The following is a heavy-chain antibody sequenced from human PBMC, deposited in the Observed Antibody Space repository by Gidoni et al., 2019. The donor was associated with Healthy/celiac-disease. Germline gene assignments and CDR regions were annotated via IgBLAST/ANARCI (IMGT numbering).Heavy chain of an antibody. CDR2: IVHGGST. CDR3: ARGRGYDYIWGTTYFFDY. Sequence: QVQLQQWGAGLLKPSETLSLTCAVYGGSLIGSTSYWNWIRQSPGKGLEWIGEIVHGGSTNYNPSLKSRVTMSVDTSKNQFSLKLSSVTAADTAVYYCARGRGYDYIWGTTYFFDYWGHGTLVTVSS. J-gene: IGHJ4*01. D-gene: IGHD3-16*01. V-gene: IGHV4-34*01. CDR1: GGSLIGSTSY.